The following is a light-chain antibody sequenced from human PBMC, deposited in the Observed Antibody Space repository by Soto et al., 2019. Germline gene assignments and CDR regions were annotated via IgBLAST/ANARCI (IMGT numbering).Light chain of an antibody. V-gene: IGKV3-20*01. CDR1: QSVSSAY. CDR2: AAS. J-gene: IGKJ1*01. CDR3: QQYGSSSTWT. Sequence: EIVLTQSPGTLSLSPGERATLSCRASQSVSSAYFAWYQHKPGQPPTLLIYAASSRVTGIPDRFSGSGSGTDFTLTISRLEPEDFAVSYCQQYGSSSTWTFGQGTKVEIK.